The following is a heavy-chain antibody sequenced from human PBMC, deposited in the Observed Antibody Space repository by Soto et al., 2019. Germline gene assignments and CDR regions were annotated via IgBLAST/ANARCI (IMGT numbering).Heavy chain of an antibody. CDR1: GFTFSSYG. D-gene: IGHD3-3*01. V-gene: IGHV3-33*01. Sequence: SLRLSCAASGFTFSSYGMHWVRQAPGKGLEWVAVIWYDGSNKYYADSVKGRFTISRDNSKNTLYPQMNSLRAEDTAVYYCARELRFLEWSGNWFDPWGQGTLVTVSS. J-gene: IGHJ5*02. CDR2: IWYDGSNK. CDR3: ARELRFLEWSGNWFDP.